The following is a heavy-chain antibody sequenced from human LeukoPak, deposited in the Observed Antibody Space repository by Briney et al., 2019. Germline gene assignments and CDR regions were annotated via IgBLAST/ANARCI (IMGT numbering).Heavy chain of an antibody. CDR3: AKDPLSYYYYCYMDV. V-gene: IGHV3-23*01. CDR2: ISGSGGST. Sequence: GGSLRLSCAASGFTFSSYAMGWVRQAPGKGLEWVSAISGSGGSTYYADSVKGRFTISRDNSKNTLYLQMNSLRAEDTAVYYCAKDPLSYYYYCYMDVWGKGTTVTVSS. CDR1: GFTFSSYA. J-gene: IGHJ6*03.